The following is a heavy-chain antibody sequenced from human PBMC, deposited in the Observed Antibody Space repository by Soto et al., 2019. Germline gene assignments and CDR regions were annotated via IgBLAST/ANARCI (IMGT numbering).Heavy chain of an antibody. J-gene: IGHJ4*02. CDR3: FIDLFRGTYYFDY. CDR1: GGTFSSYT. Sequence: SVKVSCKASGGTFSSYTISWVRQAPGQGIEWMGRIIPILGIANYAQKFQGRVTITADKSTSTAYMELSSLRSDDTAVYFFFIDLFRGTYYFDYWAQRTLSPVS. V-gene: IGHV1-69*02. CDR2: IIPILGIA. D-gene: IGHD3-10*01.